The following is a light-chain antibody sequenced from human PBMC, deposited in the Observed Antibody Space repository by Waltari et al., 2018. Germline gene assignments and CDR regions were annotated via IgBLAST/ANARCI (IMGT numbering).Light chain of an antibody. CDR3: CSYAGSSGVV. CDR2: DVS. CDR1: GSVVGGFKS. J-gene: IGLJ2*01. V-gene: IGLV2-23*02. Sequence: STLTQPASLSGSPGQSITISCTGTGSVVGGFKSVSWYQQHQGKAPKLMIYDVSHRPSGVSNRFSGSKAGNTDSLTISGLQAEDEADYYCCSYAGSSGVVFGGGTKLTVL.